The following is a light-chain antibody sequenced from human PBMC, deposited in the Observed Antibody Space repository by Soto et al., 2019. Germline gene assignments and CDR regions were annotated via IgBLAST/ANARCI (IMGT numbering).Light chain of an antibody. J-gene: IGLJ2*01. V-gene: IGLV1-47*02. Sequence: QSVLTKPPSASGTPGQRVTISCSGSSSNIGSNYVYWYQQLPGTAPKLLIYSNNQRPSGVPDRFSGSKSGTSASLAISGLRSEDEADYYSAAWDDSLSGVVFGGGTKLTVL. CDR1: SSNIGSNY. CDR3: AAWDDSLSGVV. CDR2: SNN.